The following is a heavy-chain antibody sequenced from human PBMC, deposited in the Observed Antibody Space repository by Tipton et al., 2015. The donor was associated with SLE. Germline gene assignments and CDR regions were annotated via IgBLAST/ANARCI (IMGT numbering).Heavy chain of an antibody. CDR1: GFTFSSYA. CDR3: AKDIGSSGWSLDY. D-gene: IGHD6-19*01. Sequence: GSLRLSCAASGFTFSSYAMHWVRQAPGKGLEYVSAISSNGGSTYYADSVKGRFTISRDNAKNSLYLQMNSLRAEDTALYYCAKDIGSSGWSLDYWGQGTLVTVSS. CDR2: ISSNGGST. J-gene: IGHJ4*02. V-gene: IGHV3-64*02.